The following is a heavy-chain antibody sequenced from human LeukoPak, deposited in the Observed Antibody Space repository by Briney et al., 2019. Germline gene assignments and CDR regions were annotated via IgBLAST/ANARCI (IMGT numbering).Heavy chain of an antibody. CDR1: GFTFSNAW. CDR2: IKSKTDVGTT. V-gene: IGHV3-15*01. D-gene: IGHD1-26*01. J-gene: IGHJ3*02. CDR3: TTVNRNIVGAKDAFDI. Sequence: GGSLRLSCAASGFTFSNAWMSWVRQAPGKGLEWVGRIKSKTDVGTTDYAAPVKGRFTISRDDTKNTLYLQMNSLKTEDTAVYYCTTVNRNIVGAKDAFDIWGQGTMVTVSS.